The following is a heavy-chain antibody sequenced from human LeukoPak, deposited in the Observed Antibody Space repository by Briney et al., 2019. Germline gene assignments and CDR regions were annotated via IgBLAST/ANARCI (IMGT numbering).Heavy chain of an antibody. J-gene: IGHJ4*02. CDR3: AKSRGVAVPASLDY. CDR1: GFTFSSYA. Sequence: GGSLRLSCAASGFTFSSYAMSWVRQAPGKGLEWVSGISGSGGSTYYANSVKGRFTISRDNSENTLYLQMNSLRAEDTAVYYCAKSRGVAVPASLDYWGQGTLVTVSS. CDR2: ISGSGGST. V-gene: IGHV3-23*01. D-gene: IGHD6-19*01.